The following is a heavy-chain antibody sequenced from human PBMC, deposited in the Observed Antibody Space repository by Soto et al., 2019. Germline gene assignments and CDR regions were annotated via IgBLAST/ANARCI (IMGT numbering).Heavy chain of an antibody. J-gene: IGHJ4*02. V-gene: IGHV3-21*01. D-gene: IGHD1-1*01. Sequence: SLRLSCAASGFTFSSYSMNWVRQAPGKGLEWVSSISSSSSYIYYADSVRGRFTISRDNAKNSLYLQMNSLRAEDTAVYYCARDGERGYFDYWGQGTLVTVSS. CDR2: ISSSSSYI. CDR3: ARDGERGYFDY. CDR1: GFTFSSYS.